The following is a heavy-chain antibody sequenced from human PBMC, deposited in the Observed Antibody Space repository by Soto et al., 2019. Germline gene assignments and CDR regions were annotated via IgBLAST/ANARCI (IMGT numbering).Heavy chain of an antibody. CDR3: AREWGLLPYYVMNV. CDR2: TYYRSRWYS. D-gene: IGHD7-27*01. Sequence: SQTLSLTCVGSGDTVSSNSVAWNWVRQSPSRGLEWLGRTYYRSRWYSDYAVSVRSRIDTNADTSKNQVSLQLNSVTAADTAVYFCAREWGLLPYYVMNVWGHGTAVTVSS. J-gene: IGHJ6*02. V-gene: IGHV6-1*01. CDR1: GDTVSSNSVA.